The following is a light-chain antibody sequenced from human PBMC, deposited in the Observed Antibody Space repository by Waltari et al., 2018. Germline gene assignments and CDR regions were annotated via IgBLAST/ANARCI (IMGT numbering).Light chain of an antibody. V-gene: IGLV2-14*03. J-gene: IGLJ3*02. Sequence: QSALTQPASVSGSPGQSVTISCPGTSSYVGGSHFCSGYQQHPGRAPKLMIYDVTHRPSGVSTRFSGSKSGDTASLTISGLQAADEAEYYCSSYSSTNTVVFGGGTQLTV. CDR2: DVT. CDR1: SSYVGGSHF. CDR3: SSYSSTNTVV.